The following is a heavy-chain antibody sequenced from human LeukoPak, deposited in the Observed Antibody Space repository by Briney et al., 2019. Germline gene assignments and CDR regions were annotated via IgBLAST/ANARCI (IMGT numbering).Heavy chain of an antibody. D-gene: IGHD4-17*01. Sequence: PSETLSLTCGVSGTSFTSYYWNWIRQTPGKGLEWIGEVNHSGYTNMNPSLKSRVTISVDTSKNQFSLMMTSVTAADTAVYFCARMTTGHDYWGQGTLVTVSS. CDR3: ARMTTGHDY. CDR2: VNHSGYT. V-gene: IGHV4-34*01. J-gene: IGHJ4*02. CDR1: GTSFTSYY.